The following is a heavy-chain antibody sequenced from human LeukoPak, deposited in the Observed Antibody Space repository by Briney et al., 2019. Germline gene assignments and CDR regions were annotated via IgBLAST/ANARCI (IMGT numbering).Heavy chain of an antibody. CDR1: GFTFSSYG. J-gene: IGHJ4*02. CDR2: IWYDGSNK. D-gene: IGHD3-3*01. CDR3: ARDQRFLEWLLYGYFDY. Sequence: GRSLRLSCAASGFTFSSYGMHWVRQAPGMGLEWVAVIWYDGSNKYYADSVKGRFTISRDNSKNTLYLQMNSLRAEDTAVYYCARDQRFLEWLLYGYFDYWGQGTLVTVSS. V-gene: IGHV3-33*01.